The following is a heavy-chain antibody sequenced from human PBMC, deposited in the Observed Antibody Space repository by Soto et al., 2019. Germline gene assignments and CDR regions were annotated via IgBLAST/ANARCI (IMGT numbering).Heavy chain of an antibody. CDR1: GGSFSGYY. CDR3: ARATYCSGGSCSNWFDP. V-gene: IGHV4-34*01. CDR2: INHSGST. D-gene: IGHD2-15*01. Sequence: SETLSLTCAVYGGSFSGYYWSWIRQPPGKGLEWIGEINHSGSTNYNPSLKSRVTISVDTSKNQFSLKLSSVTAADTAVYYCARATYCSGGSCSNWFDPWGQGTLVTVFS. J-gene: IGHJ5*02.